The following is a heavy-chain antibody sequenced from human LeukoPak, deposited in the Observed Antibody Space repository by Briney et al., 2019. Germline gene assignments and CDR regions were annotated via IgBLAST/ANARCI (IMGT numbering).Heavy chain of an antibody. CDR3: ARVQFQWFDP. CDR1: GFTFSEYS. V-gene: IGHV3-66*01. CDR2: IYGGGDA. J-gene: IGHJ5*02. D-gene: IGHD2-21*01. Sequence: GGSLRLSCAASGFTFSEYSMNWVRQAPGKGLEWVSVIYGGGDAYYADSVKGRFIIARDNSKKTLSLQMNNLRVDDAAVYFCARVQFQWFDPWGPGTLVTVSS.